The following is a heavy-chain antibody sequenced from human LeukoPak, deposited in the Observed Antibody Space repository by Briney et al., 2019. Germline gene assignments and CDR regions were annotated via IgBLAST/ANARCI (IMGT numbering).Heavy chain of an antibody. J-gene: IGHJ6*02. CDR1: GYTLTELS. Sequence: ASVKVSCKVSGYTLTELSMHWVRQAPGKGLEWMGGFDPEDGETIYAQKFQGRVTMTEDTSTDTAYMELSSLRSEDTAVYYCAGTVTYYYCYGMDVWGQGTTVTVSS. D-gene: IGHD4-17*01. CDR3: AGTVTYYYCYGMDV. CDR2: FDPEDGET. V-gene: IGHV1-24*01.